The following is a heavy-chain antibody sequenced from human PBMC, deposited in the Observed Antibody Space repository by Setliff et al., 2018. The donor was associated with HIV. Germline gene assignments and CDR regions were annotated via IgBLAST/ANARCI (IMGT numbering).Heavy chain of an antibody. CDR2: IYTNGAT. Sequence: SETLSFTCSVSGDSFTGYYWNWIRQSAGKGLEWIGRIYTNGATSYNPSLRSRVSMSVDTSKSQLSLRLSSVSAADTAIYYCAKDGGQYFDHWGRGTPVTVSS. J-gene: IGHJ2*01. D-gene: IGHD3-16*01. CDR3: AKDGGQYFDH. V-gene: IGHV4-4*07. CDR1: GDSFTGYY.